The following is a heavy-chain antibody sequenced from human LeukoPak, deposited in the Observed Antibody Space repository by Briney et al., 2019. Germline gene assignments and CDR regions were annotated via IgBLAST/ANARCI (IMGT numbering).Heavy chain of an antibody. CDR2: IYPGDSDT. V-gene: IGHV5-51*01. CDR3: PRHYRSGNPWVDP. CDR1: GYNFTNYW. J-gene: IGHJ5*02. Sequence: GESLKISCKGSGYNFTNYWIGWVRQMRGKGLEWVGIIYPGDSDTRYRPAFQGQVTLSADKSTSTAYLQWNRLKASDPAMYYCPRHYRSGNPWVDPWGQGPLVPVSS. D-gene: IGHD3-10*01.